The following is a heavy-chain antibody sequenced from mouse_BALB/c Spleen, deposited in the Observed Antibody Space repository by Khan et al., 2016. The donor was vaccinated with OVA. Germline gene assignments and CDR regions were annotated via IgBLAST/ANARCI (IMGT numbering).Heavy chain of an antibody. J-gene: IGHJ3*01. Sequence: QVQLQQSGPELVKPGASVKMSCKASGYTFTDYVINWVKQRTGQGLEWIGDIYPGSGSTYYNEKCKGKAKLTEDKSSNTAYMQLSSLTFEDSAVYFCARGGYSVFAYWGQGPLVTVSA. D-gene: IGHD1-1*01. CDR1: GYTFTDYV. CDR3: ARGGYSVFAY. V-gene: IGHV1-77*01. CDR2: IYPGSGST.